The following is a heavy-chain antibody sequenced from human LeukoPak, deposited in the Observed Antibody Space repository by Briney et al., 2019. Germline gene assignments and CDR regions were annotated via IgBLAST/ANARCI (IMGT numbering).Heavy chain of an antibody. CDR2: IYYSGST. CDR1: DGSISSYF. D-gene: IGHD4-17*01. J-gene: IGHJ4*02. CDR3: ARGYGDYVVY. Sequence: PSETLSLTCTVSDGSISSYFWSWIRQPPGKGLEWIGYIYYSGSTNYNPSLKSRVTISVDTSKNQFSLKLSSVTAADTAVYYCARGYGDYVVYWGQGTLVTVSS. V-gene: IGHV4-59*01.